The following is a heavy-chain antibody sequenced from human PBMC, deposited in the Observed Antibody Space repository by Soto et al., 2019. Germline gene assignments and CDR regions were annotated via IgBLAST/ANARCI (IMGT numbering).Heavy chain of an antibody. Sequence: SETLSLTCTVSGGSISPYCWSWIRQPPGKGLEWVGYIYYGGTSSYNPSLKSRVTIALETSKSQISLRLTSVTAADTAVYYCATPYGSAFHIWRHGTMVTVPS. CDR3: ATPYGSAFHI. CDR1: GGSISPYC. V-gene: IGHV4-59*08. J-gene: IGHJ3*02. D-gene: IGHD3-10*01. CDR2: IYYGGTS.